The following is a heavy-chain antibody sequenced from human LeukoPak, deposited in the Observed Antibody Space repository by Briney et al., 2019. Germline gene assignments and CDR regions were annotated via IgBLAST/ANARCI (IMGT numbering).Heavy chain of an antibody. J-gene: IGHJ1*01. CDR2: ISYSGDST. D-gene: IGHD6-25*01. CDR1: GFTFSIYV. V-gene: IGHV3-23*01. Sequence: GGSLSPSCAASGFTFSIYVMTWVRQAPGKGLEWVSSISYSGDSTNHADSVRGRFTISRDNSNNTVYLQMNSLRAEDTAVYYCVKDRGCGDTRCEHWGGDPVVSVSS. CDR3: VKDRGCGDTRCEH.